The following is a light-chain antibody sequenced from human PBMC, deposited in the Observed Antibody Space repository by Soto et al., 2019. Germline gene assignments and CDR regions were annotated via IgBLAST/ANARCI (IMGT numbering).Light chain of an antibody. V-gene: IGKV3-11*01. J-gene: IGKJ3*01. CDR2: NAS. CDR1: ESVRSY. CDR3: QQRSDWEFT. Sequence: EIVLTQSPGTLSLSPGERATLSCRASESVRSYLAWYQQKPGQAPRLLIYNASKRATGIPARFSGSGSGTDFTLTVSSLEPEDFAIYYCQQRSDWEFTFGPWTRVDI.